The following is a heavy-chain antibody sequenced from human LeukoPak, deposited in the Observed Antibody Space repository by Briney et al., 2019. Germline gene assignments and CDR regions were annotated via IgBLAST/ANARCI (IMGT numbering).Heavy chain of an antibody. CDR2: ISSSGGST. V-gene: IGHV3-23*01. CDR3: AKGSRSIAVDNLCDY. CDR1: GFTFSSYA. D-gene: IGHD6-6*01. Sequence: GGSLRLSCAASGFTFSSYAMSWVRQAPGKGLEWVSVISSSGGSTYYADSVKGRFTISRDNSKNTLYLQMNSLRAEDTAVYYCAKGSRSIAVDNLCDYWGQGTLVTVSS. J-gene: IGHJ4*02.